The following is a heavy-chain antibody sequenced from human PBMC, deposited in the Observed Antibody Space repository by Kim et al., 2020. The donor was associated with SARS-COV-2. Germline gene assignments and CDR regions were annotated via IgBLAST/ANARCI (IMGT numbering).Heavy chain of an antibody. J-gene: IGHJ4*02. D-gene: IGHD5-12*01. V-gene: IGHV3-30*02. CDR3: AKASGYDQYYFDY. Sequence: SADSVKGRFTISRDNSKNTLYLQMNSLRAEDTAVYYCAKASGYDQYYFDYWGQGTLVTVSS.